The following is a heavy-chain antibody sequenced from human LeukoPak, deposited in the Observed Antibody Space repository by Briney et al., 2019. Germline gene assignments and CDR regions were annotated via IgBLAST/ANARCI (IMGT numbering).Heavy chain of an antibody. J-gene: IGHJ3*02. CDR2: INWNGGST. D-gene: IGHD4-17*01. CDR3: ARTTGDYVVVDAFDI. CDR1: GFTFDDYG. Sequence: GGSLRLSCAASGFTFDDYGMSWVRQAPGKGLEWGSGINWNGGSTGYADSVKGRFTISRDNAKNSLYLQMNSLRAEDTALYYCARTTGDYVVVDAFDIWGQGTMVTVSS. V-gene: IGHV3-20*04.